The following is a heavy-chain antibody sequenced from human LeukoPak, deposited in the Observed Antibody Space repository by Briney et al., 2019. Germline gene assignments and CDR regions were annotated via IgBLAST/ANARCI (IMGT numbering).Heavy chain of an antibody. Sequence: PGRSLRLSCAASGFTFSSYGMHWVRQAPGKGLEWVAVIWYDGSNKYYADSVKGRFTISRDNSKNTLYLQMNSLRAEDTAVYYCARGGHGSFAFDYWGQGTLVTVSS. D-gene: IGHD3-10*01. V-gene: IGHV3-33*01. J-gene: IGHJ4*02. CDR2: IWYDGSNK. CDR1: GFTFSSYG. CDR3: ARGGHGSFAFDY.